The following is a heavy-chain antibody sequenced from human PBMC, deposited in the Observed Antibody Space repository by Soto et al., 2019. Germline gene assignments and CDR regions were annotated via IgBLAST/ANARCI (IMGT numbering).Heavy chain of an antibody. CDR1: GFTFSSYW. CDR3: ARDGYSSSWYTHWDHRMDV. Sequence: GGSLRLSCAASGFTFSSYWMSWVRQAPGKGLEWVANIKQDGSEKYYVDSVKGRFTISRDNAKNSLYLQMNSLRAEDTAVYYCARDGYSSSWYTHWDHRMDVWGQGTTVTVSS. V-gene: IGHV3-7*05. D-gene: IGHD6-13*01. CDR2: IKQDGSEK. J-gene: IGHJ6*02.